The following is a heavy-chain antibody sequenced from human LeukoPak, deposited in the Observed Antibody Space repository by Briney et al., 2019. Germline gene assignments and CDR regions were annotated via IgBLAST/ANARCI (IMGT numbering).Heavy chain of an antibody. CDR1: GLTFSNCW. J-gene: IGHJ4*02. CDR2: INQDGSDK. D-gene: IGHD5-24*01. CDR3: VRDGDAYNFDY. V-gene: IGHV3-7*01. Sequence: GGSLRLSCAASGLTFSNCWMTWVRQAPGKGLEWVANINQDGSDKYYVDSVKGRFTISRDNAKNSLFLQMNSLRLEDTGIYYCVRDGDAYNFDYWGQGTLVTVSS.